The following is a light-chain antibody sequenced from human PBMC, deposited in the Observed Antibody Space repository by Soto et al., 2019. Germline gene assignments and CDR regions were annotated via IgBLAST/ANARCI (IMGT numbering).Light chain of an antibody. Sequence: MQMTQSHTTLSASVGDRVTITCRASQSISSWLAWYQQKPGKAPKLLIYKASTLKSGVPSRFSCSGSGTEFTLTLSSLQPDDFATYYCQHYNSYSEAFGQGTK. J-gene: IGKJ1*01. CDR1: QSISSW. CDR3: QHYNSYSEA. CDR2: KAS. V-gene: IGKV1-5*03.